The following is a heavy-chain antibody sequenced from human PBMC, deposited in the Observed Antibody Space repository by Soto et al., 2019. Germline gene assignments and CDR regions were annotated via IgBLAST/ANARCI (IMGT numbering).Heavy chain of an antibody. V-gene: IGHV3-9*01. CDR1: GFTFDDYA. J-gene: IGHJ6*02. CDR2: ISWSSGSI. CDR3: AKDFRSHYYYYGMDV. Sequence: GGSLRLSCAASGFTFDDYAMHWVRQAPGKGLEWVSGISWSSGSIGYADSVKGRFTISRDNAKNSLYLQMNSLRAEDTALYYCAKDFRSHYYYYGMDVWGQGTTVTVSS.